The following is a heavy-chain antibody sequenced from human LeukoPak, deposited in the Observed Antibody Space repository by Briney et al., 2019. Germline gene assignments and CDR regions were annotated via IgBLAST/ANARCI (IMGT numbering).Heavy chain of an antibody. CDR3: AKGKLPGD. D-gene: IGHD2-15*01. CDR2: ISYDGSNK. CDR1: GFTFSSYG. Sequence: PGGSLRLSCAASGFTFSSYGMHWVRQAPGKGLEWVAVISYDGSNKYYADSVKGRFTISRDNSKNTLYLQMNSLRAEDTAVYYYAKGKLPGDWGQGTLVTVSS. V-gene: IGHV3-30*18. J-gene: IGHJ4*02.